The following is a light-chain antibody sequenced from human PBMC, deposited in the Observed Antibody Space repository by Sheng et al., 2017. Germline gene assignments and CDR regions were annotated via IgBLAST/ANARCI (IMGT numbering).Light chain of an antibody. Sequence: EIVLTQSPGTLSLSPGERATLSCRASQSVSGSYLAWYQQKPGQAPRLLIYGASTRATGIPDRFSGSGSGTDFTLTISRLEPEDFAVYYCQQYGTSPFTFGPGTKWISN. CDR2: GAS. V-gene: IGKV3-20*01. CDR3: QQYGTSPFT. CDR1: QSVSGSY. J-gene: IGKJ3*01.